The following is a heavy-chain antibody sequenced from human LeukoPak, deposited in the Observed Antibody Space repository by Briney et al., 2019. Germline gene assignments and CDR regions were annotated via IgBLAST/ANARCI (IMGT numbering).Heavy chain of an antibody. V-gene: IGHV4-34*01. CDR3: ARGDCSSTSCYWGAFDI. Sequence: SETLSLTCAVSGYSISSGYYWSWIRQPPGKGLEWIGEINHSGSTNYNPSLKSRVTISVDTSKNQFSLKLSSVTAADTAVYYCARGDCSSTSCYWGAFDIWGQGTMVTVSS. J-gene: IGHJ3*02. D-gene: IGHD2-2*01. CDR1: GYSISSGYY. CDR2: INHSGST.